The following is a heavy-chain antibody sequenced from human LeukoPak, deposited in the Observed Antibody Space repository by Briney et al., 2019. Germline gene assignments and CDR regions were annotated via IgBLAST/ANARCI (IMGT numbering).Heavy chain of an antibody. J-gene: IGHJ4*02. D-gene: IGHD5-12*01. CDR3: ARDLGSGYSGYVPFDY. CDR1: GFTFSSYE. CDR2: ISSSSSYT. Sequence: GGSLRLSCAASGFTFSSYEMYWVRQAPGKGLEWVSYISSSSSYTNYADSVRGRFTISRDNAKNSLYLQMNSLRAEDTAVYYCARDLGSGYSGYVPFDYWGQGTLVTVSS. V-gene: IGHV3-21*05.